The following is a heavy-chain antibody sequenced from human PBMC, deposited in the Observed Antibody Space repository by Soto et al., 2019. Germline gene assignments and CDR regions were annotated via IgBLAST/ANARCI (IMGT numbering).Heavy chain of an antibody. V-gene: IGHV3-66*01. J-gene: IGHJ4*02. CDR2: IYSDGST. CDR3: TRDPTTSTVTDY. Sequence: EVQLVESGGGLVQPGGSLRLSCAASGITVITNYFSWVRQAPGQGLEWVSGIYSDGSTHYADSVKGRFTISRDNSKDTLYLQMNTLRAEDTGVYYCTRDPTTSTVTDYWGLGTVVTVSS. CDR1: GITVITNY. D-gene: IGHD5-12*01.